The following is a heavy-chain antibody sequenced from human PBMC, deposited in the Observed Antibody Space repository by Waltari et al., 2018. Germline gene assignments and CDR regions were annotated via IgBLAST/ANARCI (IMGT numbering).Heavy chain of an antibody. CDR2: INPSSGGA. CDR1: GYNFIDYY. Sequence: QVPLVQSGTEVKKPGASVKVSCKASGYNFIDYYMHWVRQAPGQGLEWMGWINPSSGGANYAQKFQGRVTMTRDTSSRTVYIELSRLAYDDTAIYYCARDGGFDFWGQGTLVSVSS. D-gene: IGHD2-15*01. V-gene: IGHV1-2*02. CDR3: ARDGGFDF. J-gene: IGHJ4*02.